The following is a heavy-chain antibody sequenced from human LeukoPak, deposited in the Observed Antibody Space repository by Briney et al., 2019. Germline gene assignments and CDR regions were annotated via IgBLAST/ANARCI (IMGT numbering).Heavy chain of an antibody. CDR1: GGSMSNYY. CDR3: ARDESEFDY. V-gene: IGHV4-4*07. CDR2: IYTSGST. Sequence: SETLSLTCTVSGGSMSNYYWSWIRQPAGKGLEWIGRIYTSGSTNYNPSLKSRVTMSIDTSKKQFSLKLSSVTAADTAVYFCARDESEFDYWGQGTLVTVSS. J-gene: IGHJ4*02.